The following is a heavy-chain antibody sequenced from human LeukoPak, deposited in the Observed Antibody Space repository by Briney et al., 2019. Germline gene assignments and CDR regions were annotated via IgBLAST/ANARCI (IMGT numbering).Heavy chain of an antibody. D-gene: IGHD3-16*01. CDR2: INHSGST. Sequence: SETLSLTCAVYGGSFSGYYWSWIRQPPGKGLEWIGEINHSGSTNYNPSLKSRVTISVDTSKNQFSLKLSSVTAADTAVYYCAILYAFDIWGQGTMVTVSS. CDR1: GGSFSGYY. CDR3: AILYAFDI. V-gene: IGHV4-34*01. J-gene: IGHJ3*02.